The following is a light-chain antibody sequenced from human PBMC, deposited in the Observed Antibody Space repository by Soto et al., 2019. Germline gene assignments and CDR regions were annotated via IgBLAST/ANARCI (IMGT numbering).Light chain of an antibody. CDR3: QQYYSYPS. V-gene: IGKV1-8*01. CDR1: QGISSY. CDR2: AAS. J-gene: IGKJ1*01. Sequence: AIRMTQSPSSLSASTGDRVTITCRARQGISSYLAWYQQKPEKAPKLLIYAASTLQSGVPSRFSGSVSGTDFTLTISCLQSEDIATYYCQQYYSYPSFGQGTKVEIK.